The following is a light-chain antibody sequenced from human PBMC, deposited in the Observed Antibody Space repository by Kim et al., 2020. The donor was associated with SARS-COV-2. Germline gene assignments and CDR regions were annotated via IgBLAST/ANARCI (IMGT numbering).Light chain of an antibody. V-gene: IGLV2-8*01. CDR2: EVT. Sequence: PRQDVTFTCPGTNSDIGAYNYVSRYQQHPGTAPKLMIFEVTNRPSGVHDRFSGSKSGNTASLTISGLQADYEADYYCSAYAGGRYVFGTGTKFTVL. CDR3: SAYAGGRYV. CDR1: NSDIGAYNY. J-gene: IGLJ1*01.